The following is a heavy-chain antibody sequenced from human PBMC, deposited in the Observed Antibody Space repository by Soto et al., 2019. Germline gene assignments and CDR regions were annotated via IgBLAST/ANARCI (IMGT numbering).Heavy chain of an antibody. V-gene: IGHV4-34*01. CDR3: ARDRVTSPRGIYYYYYGMDV. J-gene: IGHJ6*02. Sequence: PSETLSLTCAVSGGSFSGYYWSWIRQSPGKGLEWIGDINHSGGTNYNPSLKSRVTISGDTSRSQFSLRLSSVTAADTAVYYCARDRVTSPRGIYYYYYGMDVWGQGTTVTVSS. D-gene: IGHD2-2*01. CDR2: INHSGGT. CDR1: GGSFSGYY.